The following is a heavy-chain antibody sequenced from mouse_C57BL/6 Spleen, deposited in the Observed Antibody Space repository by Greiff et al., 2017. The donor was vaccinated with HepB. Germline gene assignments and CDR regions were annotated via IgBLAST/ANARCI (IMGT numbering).Heavy chain of an antibody. V-gene: IGHV5-17*01. CDR2: ISSGSSTI. Sequence: EVKVEESGGGLVKPGGSLKLSCAASGFTFSDYGMHWVRQAPEKGLEWVAYISSGSSTIYYADTVKGRFTISRDNAKNTLFLQMTSLRSEDTAMYYCARPDGNYVWFAYWGQGTLVTVSA. D-gene: IGHD2-1*01. CDR1: GFTFSDYG. J-gene: IGHJ3*01. CDR3: ARPDGNYVWFAY.